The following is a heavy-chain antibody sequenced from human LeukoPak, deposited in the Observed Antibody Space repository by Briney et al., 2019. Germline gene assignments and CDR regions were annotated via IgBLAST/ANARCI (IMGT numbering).Heavy chain of an antibody. D-gene: IGHD6-19*01. CDR1: GYTFTSYG. CDR2: IIPIFGTA. J-gene: IGHJ6*03. Sequence: ASLKVSCKASGYTFTSYGISWVRQAPGQGLEWMGGIIPIFGTANYAQKFQGRVTITADESTSTAYMELSSLRSEDTAVYYCARDLRIAVAGASYYMDVWGKGTTVTISS. V-gene: IGHV1-69*13. CDR3: ARDLRIAVAGASYYMDV.